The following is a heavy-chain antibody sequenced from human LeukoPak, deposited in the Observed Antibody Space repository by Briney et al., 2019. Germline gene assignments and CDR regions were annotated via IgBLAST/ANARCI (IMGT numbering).Heavy chain of an antibody. CDR1: GYTFTSYY. D-gene: IGHD6-13*01. CDR3: ARSRAAGLSGWFDP. J-gene: IGHJ5*02. V-gene: IGHV1-46*01. Sequence: ASVKVSCKASGYTFTSYYIHWARQAPGQGLEWMGIINPSGGSTSYAQKFQGRVTMTRDMSTSTVYMELSSLRSEDTAVYYCARSRAAGLSGWFDPWGQGTLVTVSS. CDR2: INPSGGST.